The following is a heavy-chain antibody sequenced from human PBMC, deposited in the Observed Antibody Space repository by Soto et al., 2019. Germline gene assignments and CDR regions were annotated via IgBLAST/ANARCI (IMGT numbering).Heavy chain of an antibody. Sequence: GGPKRLSCAASGCTISSYGMHWVSKATGKGLEWVAVISYDGSNKYYADSVKGRFTISRDNSKNTLYLQMNSLRAEDTAVYYCARELAAAGTSSYDYWGQGTLVTVSS. CDR2: ISYDGSNK. CDR1: GCTISSYG. CDR3: ARELAAAGTSSYDY. V-gene: IGHV3-30-3*01. D-gene: IGHD6-13*01. J-gene: IGHJ4*02.